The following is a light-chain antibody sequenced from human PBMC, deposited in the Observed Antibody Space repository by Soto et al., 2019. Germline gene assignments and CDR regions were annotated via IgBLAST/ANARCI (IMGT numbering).Light chain of an antibody. V-gene: IGKV3-11*01. J-gene: IGKJ1*01. CDR3: HQRQSCPRT. CDR2: QTS. Sequence: IVMTQSPATLSSSPVERANLSCSSSQSVSTNNVAWYQQRPGQAPRLLIYQTSIRAAGIPARFSASGTGTDFTLTISDVQPEDFAVYYCHQRQSCPRTLGQGTEVDIK. CDR1: QSVSTNN.